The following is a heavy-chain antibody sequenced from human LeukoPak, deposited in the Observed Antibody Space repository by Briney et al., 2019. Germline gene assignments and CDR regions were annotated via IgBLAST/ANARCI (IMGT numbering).Heavy chain of an antibody. D-gene: IGHD2-2*01. CDR1: GFTFDDYA. Sequence: GGCLRLSCAASGFTFDDYAMHWVRHAPGKGLEWASGISWNSGSIGYADSVKGRFTISRDNAKNSLYLQMNSLRAEDTALYYCAKDIRPGIVVVPAGYFDYWGQGTLVTVSS. CDR3: AKDIRPGIVVVPAGYFDY. CDR2: ISWNSGSI. V-gene: IGHV3-9*01. J-gene: IGHJ4*02.